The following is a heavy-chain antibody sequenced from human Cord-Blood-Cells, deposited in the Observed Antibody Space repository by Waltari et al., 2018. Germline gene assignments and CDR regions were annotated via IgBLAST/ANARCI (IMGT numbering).Heavy chain of an antibody. CDR1: GGTFSSYA. J-gene: IGHJ2*01. Sequence: QVQLVQSGAEVKKPGSSVKVSCKASGGTFSSYAISWLRHAPGQGLEWMGGIIPIFGTANYAQKFQGRVTITADESTSTAYMELSSLRSEDTAVYYCARDRGDGYNHWYFDLWGRGTLVTVSS. CDR3: ARDRGDGYNHWYFDL. V-gene: IGHV1-69*01. CDR2: IIPIFGTA. D-gene: IGHD5-12*01.